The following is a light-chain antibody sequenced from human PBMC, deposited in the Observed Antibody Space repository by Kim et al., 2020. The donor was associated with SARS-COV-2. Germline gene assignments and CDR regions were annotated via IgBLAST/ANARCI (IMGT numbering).Light chain of an antibody. CDR2: KAS. Sequence: STLSASVGDRVIITCRASQSNSMWLAWYQQKPGKAPKLLISKASSLQSGVTSRFSGSGSGTQFTLIISSLQPDDFGTYYCQQYDNYFGQGTKLEI. CDR3: QQYDNY. V-gene: IGKV1-5*03. J-gene: IGKJ2*01. CDR1: QSNSMW.